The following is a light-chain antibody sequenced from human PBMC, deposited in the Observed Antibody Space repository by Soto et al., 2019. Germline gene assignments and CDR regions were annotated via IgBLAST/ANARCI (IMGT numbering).Light chain of an antibody. Sequence: EIVLTQSPDTLSLSPGERATLSCRASKSFSRSYLAWYQQKPGQALRLLIYGASSRATGIPGRFGGSGSGTDFTLTISRLEPEDCAVYYCQQYGDSSRTFGQGTKVEIK. CDR2: GAS. CDR3: QQYGDSSRT. V-gene: IGKV3-20*01. CDR1: KSFSRSY. J-gene: IGKJ1*01.